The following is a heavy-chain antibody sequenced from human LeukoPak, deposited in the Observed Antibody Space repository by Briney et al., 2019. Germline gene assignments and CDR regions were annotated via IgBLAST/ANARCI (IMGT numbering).Heavy chain of an antibody. CDR3: ASGGIYYGAAFDF. Sequence: GGSPRLSCAASGFTFDDYGMSWVRQAPGKGLEWVSGINWNGGSTGYADSVKGRFTISRDNTKNSLYLQMNSLRAEDTALYYCASGGIYYGAAFDFWGQGSLVTVSA. J-gene: IGHJ4*02. D-gene: IGHD1-26*01. CDR1: GFTFDDYG. CDR2: INWNGGST. V-gene: IGHV3-20*04.